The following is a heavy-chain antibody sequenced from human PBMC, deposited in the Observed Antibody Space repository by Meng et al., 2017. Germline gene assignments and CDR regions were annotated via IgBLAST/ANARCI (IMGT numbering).Heavy chain of an antibody. V-gene: IGHV3-21*01. Sequence: GESLKISCAASGFTFSSYSMNWVRQAPGKGLEWVSSISSSSSYIYYADSVKGRFTISSDNAKNSLYLQMNSLRAEDTAVYYCARASFRDRYCSGGSCATDYWGQGTLVTVSS. CDR1: GFTFSSYS. CDR2: ISSSSSYI. J-gene: IGHJ4*02. CDR3: ARASFRDRYCSGGSCATDY. D-gene: IGHD2-15*01.